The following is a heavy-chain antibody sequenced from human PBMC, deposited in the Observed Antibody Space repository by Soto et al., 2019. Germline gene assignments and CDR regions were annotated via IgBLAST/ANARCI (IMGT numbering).Heavy chain of an antibody. CDR2: ISSYNDDK. Sequence: VSVKVSCKTTGYTFPSVGGSWGRQAPGHGLEGVGWISSYNDDKKYAQKFQGRVTITKDTSTNTAYMELRSLTSDDTGVYYCARDSLREPWKTNYLDFWGQGTLVTVSS. D-gene: IGHD1-1*01. CDR1: GYTFPSVG. CDR3: ARDSLREPWKTNYLDF. V-gene: IGHV1-18*01. J-gene: IGHJ4*02.